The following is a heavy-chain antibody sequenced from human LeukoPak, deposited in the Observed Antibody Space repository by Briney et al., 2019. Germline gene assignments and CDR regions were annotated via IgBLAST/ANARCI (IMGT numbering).Heavy chain of an antibody. CDR1: GGSISSYY. CDR2: IYTSGST. J-gene: IGHJ6*03. V-gene: IGHV4-4*07. Sequence: SETLSLTCTVSGGSISSYYWGWIRQPAGKGLEWIGRIYTSGSTNYNPSLKSRVTMSVDTSKNQFSLKLSSVTAADTAVYYCARDHCSSTSCRYNYYYYYMDVWGKGTTVTVSS. CDR3: ARDHCSSTSCRYNYYYYYMDV. D-gene: IGHD2-2*01.